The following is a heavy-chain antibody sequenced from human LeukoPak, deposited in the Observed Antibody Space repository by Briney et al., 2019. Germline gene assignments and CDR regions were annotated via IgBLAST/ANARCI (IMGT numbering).Heavy chain of an antibody. V-gene: IGHV3-30-3*01. J-gene: IGHJ6*02. Sequence: AGGSLRLSCAASGFTFSSYAMHWVRQAPGKGLEWVAVISYDGSNKYYADSVKGRFTISRDNSKNTLYLQMNSLRAEDTAVYYCARDEESTTLDVWGQGTTVTVSS. CDR3: ARDEESTTLDV. CDR1: GFTFSSYA. D-gene: IGHD2-2*01. CDR2: ISYDGSNK.